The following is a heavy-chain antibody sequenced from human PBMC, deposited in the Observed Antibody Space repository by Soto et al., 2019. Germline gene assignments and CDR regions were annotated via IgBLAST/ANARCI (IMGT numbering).Heavy chain of an antibody. CDR2: LIPIFGTA. CDR3: ARAQGSIAAPFDYYYGMDV. D-gene: IGHD6-6*01. CDR1: GGTFSSYA. J-gene: IGHJ6*02. Sequence: QVQLVQSGAEVKKPGSSVKVSCKASGGTFSSYAISWVRQAPGQGLEWMGGLIPIFGTANYAQKFQGRVTITADESTSTASMELNSLRSEDTAVSYCARAQGSIAAPFDYYYGMDVWGQGTTVTVAS. V-gene: IGHV1-69*01.